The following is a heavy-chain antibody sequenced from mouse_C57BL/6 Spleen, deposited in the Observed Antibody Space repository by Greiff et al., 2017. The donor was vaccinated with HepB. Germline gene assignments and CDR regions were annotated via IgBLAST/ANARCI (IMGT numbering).Heavy chain of an antibody. CDR1: GYTFTSYG. V-gene: IGHV1-81*01. CDR3: ARGGYYDYDGVYYFDY. D-gene: IGHD2-4*01. CDR2: IYPRSGNT. J-gene: IGHJ2*01. Sequence: QVQLKQSGAELARPVASVKLSCKASGYTFTSYGISWVKQRTGQGLEWIGEIYPRSGNTYYNEKFKGKATLTADKSSSTAYMELRSLTSEDSAVYFCARGGYYDYDGVYYFDYWGQGTTLTVSS.